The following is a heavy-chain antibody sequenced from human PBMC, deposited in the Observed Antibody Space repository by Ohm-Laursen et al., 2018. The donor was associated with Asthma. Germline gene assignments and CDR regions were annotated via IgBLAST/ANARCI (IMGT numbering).Heavy chain of an antibody. J-gene: IGHJ6*02. D-gene: IGHD2-2*01. CDR2: ISAYNGNT. CDR3: ARDQCSSTSCQTYYGMDV. V-gene: IGHV1-18*01. CDR1: GYTFTSYG. Sequence: GASVKVSCKASGYTFTSYGISWVRQAPGQGLEWMGWISAYNGNTNYAQKLQGRVTMTTDTSTSTAYMELRSLRSDDTAVYYCARDQCSSTSCQTYYGMDVWGQGTTVTVSS.